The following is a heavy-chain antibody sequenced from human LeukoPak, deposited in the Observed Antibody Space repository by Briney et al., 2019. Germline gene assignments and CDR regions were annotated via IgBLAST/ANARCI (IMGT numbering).Heavy chain of an antibody. CDR3: ARGGWGDWFDP. Sequence: SETLSLTCTVSNGSINFVSYYWSWIRQPPGKGLEWLGYIHYTGNTIYNPSLKSRVTISVDTSKNQFSLRLSSVTAADTAVYYCARGGWGDWFDPWGQGTLVTVSS. J-gene: IGHJ5*02. V-gene: IGHV4-61*01. D-gene: IGHD3-16*01. CDR1: NGSINFVSYY. CDR2: IHYTGNT.